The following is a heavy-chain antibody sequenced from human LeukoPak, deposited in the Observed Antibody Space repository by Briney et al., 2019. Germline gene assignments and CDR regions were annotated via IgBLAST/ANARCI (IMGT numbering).Heavy chain of an antibody. CDR2: FDPEDGET. D-gene: IGHD6-13*01. Sequence: GASVKVSCKVSGYTLTELSMHWVRQAPAKGLEWMGGFDPEDGETIYAQKFQGRVTMTEDTFTDTAYMELSSLRSEDTAVYYCATAKSSWYGSYYYYYGMDVWGQGTTVTVSS. J-gene: IGHJ6*02. V-gene: IGHV1-24*01. CDR3: ATAKSSWYGSYYYYYGMDV. CDR1: GYTLTELS.